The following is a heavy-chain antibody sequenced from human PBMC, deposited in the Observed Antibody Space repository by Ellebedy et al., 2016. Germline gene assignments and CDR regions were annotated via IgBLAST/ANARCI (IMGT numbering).Heavy chain of an antibody. CDR1: GFTFKTYA. D-gene: IGHD2-21*01. CDR3: AKHETDGDYYFDL. Sequence: GGSLRLXXAASGFTFKTYAMSWVRQAPGEGLEWVSTLSGSGPKTYYADPVQGRFTISRDNSKSTLYLQMNSLRAEDTAVYYCAKHETDGDYYFDLWGRGTLVTVAS. J-gene: IGHJ2*01. V-gene: IGHV3-23*01. CDR2: LSGSGPKT.